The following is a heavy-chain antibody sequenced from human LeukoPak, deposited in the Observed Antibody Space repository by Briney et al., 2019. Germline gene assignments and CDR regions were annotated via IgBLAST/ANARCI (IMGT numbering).Heavy chain of an antibody. CDR2: VSDSGST. Sequence: PSETLSLTCTVSGGSIISRSYFWAWLRQPAGKGLEWIGSVSDSGSTTYNPSPSLKSRVTISVDTSKNQFSLKLSSVTAADTAVYHCARDKQPGDNWGQGILVTVSS. CDR3: ARDKQPGDN. D-gene: IGHD5-18*01. CDR1: GGSIISRSYF. V-gene: IGHV4-39*02. J-gene: IGHJ4*02.